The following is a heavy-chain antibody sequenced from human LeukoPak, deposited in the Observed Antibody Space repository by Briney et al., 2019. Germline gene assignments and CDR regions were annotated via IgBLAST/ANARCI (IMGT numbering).Heavy chain of an antibody. D-gene: IGHD3-16*01. J-gene: IGHJ4*02. V-gene: IGHV4-31*03. CDR2: IYYSGST. CDR3: ARALLPGGGSYYCDY. CDR1: GGSVSSGGYF. Sequence: PSETLSLTCTVSGGSVSSGGYFWTWIRQHPGKGLEWIGYIYYSGSTYFNPSLKSRITISVDTSENQFSLKLSSVTAADTAVYYCARALLPGGGSYYCDYWGQGTLVTVSS.